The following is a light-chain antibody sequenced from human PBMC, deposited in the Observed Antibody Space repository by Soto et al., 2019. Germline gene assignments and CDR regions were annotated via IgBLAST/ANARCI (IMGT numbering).Light chain of an antibody. J-gene: IGKJ1*01. CDR3: QKSYSTPPK. V-gene: IGKV1-39*01. CDR2: AAS. CDR1: QIISSY. Sequence: DIQITHSPSSLSASVVDRVTITFLASQIISSYLNWYQQKPGKAPKLLIYAASSLQSGVPSRFSGSGSGTAFTLTISSLQPEDFATYYCQKSYSTPPKFGQGTKVDIK.